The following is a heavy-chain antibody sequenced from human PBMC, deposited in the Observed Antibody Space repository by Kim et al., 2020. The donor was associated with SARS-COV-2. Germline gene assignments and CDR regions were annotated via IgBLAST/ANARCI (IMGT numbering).Heavy chain of an antibody. CDR3: TRVGDCGGDCYSGY. Sequence: SLRLSCTASGFTFGDYAMSWFRQAPGKGLEWVGFIRSKAYGGTTEYAASVKGRFTISRDDSKSIAYLQMNSLKTEDTAVYYCTRVGDCGGDCYSGYWGQGTLVTVSS. CDR1: GFTFGDYA. V-gene: IGHV3-49*03. CDR2: IRSKAYGGTT. J-gene: IGHJ4*02. D-gene: IGHD2-21*02.